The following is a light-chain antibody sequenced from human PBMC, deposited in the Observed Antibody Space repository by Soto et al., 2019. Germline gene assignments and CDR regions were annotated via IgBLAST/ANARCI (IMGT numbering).Light chain of an antibody. Sequence: QSVLTQPPSVSGAPGQSVTISCTGSNSNIGAGYDVHWYQQPPGTAPKLLIHGNSYRPSGVPDRFSGSKSGTSASLAITGLQADDDADYYCQSYDSSLGDRIFGGGTKLTVL. CDR2: GNS. CDR3: QSYDSSLGDRI. J-gene: IGLJ2*01. V-gene: IGLV1-40*01. CDR1: NSNIGAGYD.